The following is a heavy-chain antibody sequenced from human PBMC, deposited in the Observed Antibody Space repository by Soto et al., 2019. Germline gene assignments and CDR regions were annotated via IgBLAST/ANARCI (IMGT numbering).Heavy chain of an antibody. J-gene: IGHJ4*02. D-gene: IGHD1-26*01. V-gene: IGHV4-59*08. CDR3: ARRWGAAFDY. CDR2: IYYSGST. CDR1: GGSVSSYW. Sequence: SETVSRTGAGCGGSVSSYWWRWIRQPPGKGLEWIGYIYYSGSTNYNPSLKSRVTISVDTSNNQFSLKLSSVTAADTAVYYCARRWGAAFDYWGQGTLVTVS.